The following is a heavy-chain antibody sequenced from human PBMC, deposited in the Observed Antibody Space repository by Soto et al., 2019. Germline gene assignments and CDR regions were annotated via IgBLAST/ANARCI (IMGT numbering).Heavy chain of an antibody. J-gene: IGHJ6*02. CDR1: GDSINNYF. CDR2: ISYSGST. Sequence: QVQMQESGPGLVKPSETMSLTCTISGDSINNYFWNWIRQTPGKGLEWIGYISYSGSTSYNPSLQSRVTISSDTSKNPFSLKLSSVTAADTAVYYCARARQRDTGRGLDVWGHGTTVTVSS. V-gene: IGHV4-59*01. CDR3: ARARQRDTGRGLDV. D-gene: IGHD5-18*01.